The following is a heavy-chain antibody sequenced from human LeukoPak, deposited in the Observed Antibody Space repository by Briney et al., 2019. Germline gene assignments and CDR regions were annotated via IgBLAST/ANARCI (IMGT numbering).Heavy chain of an antibody. CDR1: GYTFTSYG. D-gene: IGHD2-2*01. V-gene: IGHV1-18*01. CDR2: ISAYNGNT. Sequence: ASVKVSCKASGYTFTSYGISWVRQAPGQGLEWMGWISAYNGNTNYAQKLQGRVTMTTDTSTSTAYMELRSLRSDDTAVYYCAREGDIVVVPAAAYFDYWGQGTLVTVSS. CDR3: AREGDIVVVPAAAYFDY. J-gene: IGHJ4*02.